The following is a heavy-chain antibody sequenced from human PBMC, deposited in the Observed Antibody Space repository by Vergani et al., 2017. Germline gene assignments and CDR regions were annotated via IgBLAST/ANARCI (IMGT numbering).Heavy chain of an antibody. CDR1: GITFWKFG. V-gene: IGHV3-9*01. J-gene: IGHJ6*03. D-gene: IGHD3-16*01. CDR3: AKGLNYYYMDV. Sequence: EVDLVESGGGLAQPGGSLRLSCEASGITFWKFGMHWVRQGPGKGLEWVSGISWNSGAVDYADSVRGRFTISRDNAKNSLFLEMNSLRAEDTAVYYCAKGLNYYYMDVWGKGTTVTVSS. CDR2: ISWNSGAV.